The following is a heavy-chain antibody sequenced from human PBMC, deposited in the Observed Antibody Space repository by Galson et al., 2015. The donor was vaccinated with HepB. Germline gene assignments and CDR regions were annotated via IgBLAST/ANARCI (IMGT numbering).Heavy chain of an antibody. D-gene: IGHD4-17*01. J-gene: IGHJ4*02. V-gene: IGHV3-30*18. CDR3: AKERAVTTDYFDY. CDR2: ISYDGSNK. CDR1: GFTFSSYG. Sequence: SLRLSCAASGFTFSSYGMHWVRQAPGKGLEWVAVISYDGSNKYYADSVKGRFTISRDNSENTLYLQMNSLRAEDTAVYYCAKERAVTTDYFDYWGQGTLVTVSS.